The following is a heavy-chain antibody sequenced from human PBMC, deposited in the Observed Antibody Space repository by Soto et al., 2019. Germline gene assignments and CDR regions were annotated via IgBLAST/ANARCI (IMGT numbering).Heavy chain of an antibody. CDR1: GGSISSGGYY. CDR3: ARDQLDYYDSSGYPDAFDI. D-gene: IGHD3-22*01. J-gene: IGHJ3*02. V-gene: IGHV4-31*03. CDR2: IYYSGST. Sequence: KTSETLSLTCTVSGGSISSGGYYWSWIRQHPGEGLEWIGYIYYSGSTYYNPSLKSRVTISVDTSKNQFSLKLSAVTAADTAVYYCARDQLDYYDSSGYPDAFDIWGQGTMVTVSS.